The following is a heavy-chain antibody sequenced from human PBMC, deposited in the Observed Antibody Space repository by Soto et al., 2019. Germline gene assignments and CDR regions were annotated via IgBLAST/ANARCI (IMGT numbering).Heavy chain of an antibody. CDR1: GYTFTGYY. V-gene: IGHV1-2*04. J-gene: IGHJ5*02. CDR2: INPNSGGT. CDR3: ARGPLPSTVTTMAWFDP. Sequence: QVQLVQSGAEVKKPGASVKVSCKASGYTFTGYYMHWVRQAPGQGLEWMGWINPNSGGTNYAQKFQGWVTMTRDTSISTAYMELSRLRSDDTAVYYCARGPLPSTVTTMAWFDPWGQGTLVTVSS. D-gene: IGHD4-4*01.